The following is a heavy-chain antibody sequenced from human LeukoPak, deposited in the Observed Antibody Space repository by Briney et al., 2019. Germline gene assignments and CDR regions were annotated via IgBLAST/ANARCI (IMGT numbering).Heavy chain of an antibody. CDR2: ISAYNGNT. V-gene: IGHV1-18*01. J-gene: IGHJ4*02. Sequence: ASVKVSCKASGYTFTSYGISWVRQAPGQGLEWMGWISAYNGNTNYAQKLQGRVTMTTDTSTSTAYMELRSRRSDDTAVYYCARDRTIFGVVIMGYWGQGTLVTVSS. CDR3: ARDRTIFGVVIMGY. D-gene: IGHD3-3*01. CDR1: GYTFTSYG.